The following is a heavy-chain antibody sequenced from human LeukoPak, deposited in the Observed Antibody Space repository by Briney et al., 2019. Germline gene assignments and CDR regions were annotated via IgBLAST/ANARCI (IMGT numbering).Heavy chain of an antibody. V-gene: IGHV1-69*04. Sequence: SVKVSCKASGYTFTSYDINWVRQATGQGLEWMGRIIPILGIANYAQKFQGRVTITADKSTSTAYMELSSLRSEDTAAYYCARHRGLGTYYFDYWGQGTLVTVSS. CDR3: ARHRGLGTYYFDY. D-gene: IGHD3-10*01. J-gene: IGHJ4*02. CDR2: IIPILGIA. CDR1: GYTFTSYD.